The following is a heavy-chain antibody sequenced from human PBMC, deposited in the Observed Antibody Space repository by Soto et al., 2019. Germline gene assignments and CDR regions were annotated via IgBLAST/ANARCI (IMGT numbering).Heavy chain of an antibody. D-gene: IGHD1-26*01. J-gene: IGHJ4*02. CDR3: ARSTRYYDIDY. V-gene: IGHV1-8*01. Sequence: QVQLVQSGAEVKKPGASVKVSCKASGYTFTSYDINWVRQAPGQGLEWMGWMNPNSANTGYAQKFQGRVTMTRNTSIGTAYMELSSLRSEDTAMYYCARSTRYYDIDYWGQGTLVTVSS. CDR2: MNPNSANT. CDR1: GYTFTSYD.